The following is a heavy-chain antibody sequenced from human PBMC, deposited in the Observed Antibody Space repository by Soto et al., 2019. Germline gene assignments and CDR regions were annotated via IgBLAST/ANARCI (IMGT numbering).Heavy chain of an antibody. CDR3: ARGGLITMIVEIDY. CDR1: GFTFSSYG. CDR2: IWYDGSNK. D-gene: IGHD3-22*01. J-gene: IGHJ4*02. V-gene: IGHV3-33*01. Sequence: GGSLRLSCAASGFTFSSYGMHWVGQSPGKGLEWVAVIWYDGSNKYYADSVKGRFTISRDNSKNTLYLQMNSLRAEDTAVYYCARGGLITMIVEIDYWGQGTLVTVSS.